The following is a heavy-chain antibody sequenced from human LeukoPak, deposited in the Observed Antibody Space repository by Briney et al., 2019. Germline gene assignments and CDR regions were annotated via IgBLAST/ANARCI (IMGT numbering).Heavy chain of an antibody. Sequence: ASVKVSCKASGGTFSSYAISWVRQAPGQGLEWMGGIIPIFGTANYAQKFQGRVTITADESTSTAYMELSSLRSEDTAVYYCARTPYYYDSSGYRETADAFDIWGQGTMVTVSS. CDR1: GGTFSSYA. CDR3: ARTPYYYDSSGYRETADAFDI. D-gene: IGHD3-22*01. J-gene: IGHJ3*02. CDR2: IIPIFGTA. V-gene: IGHV1-69*13.